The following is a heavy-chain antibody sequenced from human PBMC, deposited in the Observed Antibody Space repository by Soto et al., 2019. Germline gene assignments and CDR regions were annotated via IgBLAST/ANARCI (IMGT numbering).Heavy chain of an antibody. V-gene: IGHV1-8*01. Sequence: GASVKVSCKASGYTFTNYDINWVRQVTGQGLEWMGWMNPNNGNAGYAQKFQGQVTISVDKSINTAYLQWSSLRASDTAIYYCARHGKLSSMTNYFDSWGQGALVTSPQ. D-gene: IGHD1-1*01. CDR2: MNPNNGNA. J-gene: IGHJ4*02. CDR3: ARHGKLSSMTNYFDS. CDR1: GYTFTNYD.